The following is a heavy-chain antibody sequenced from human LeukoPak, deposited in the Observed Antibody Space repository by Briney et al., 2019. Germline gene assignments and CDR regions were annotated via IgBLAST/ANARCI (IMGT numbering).Heavy chain of an antibody. D-gene: IGHD6-13*01. CDR1: GFTFSSYE. CDR3: ARVPYSSSWSTGNYFDY. CDR2: ISSSGSTI. Sequence: GGSLRLSCAASGFTFSSYEMNWVRQAPAKGLEWVSYISSSGSTIYYADSVKGRFTISRDNAKNSLYLQMNSLRAEDTAVYYCARVPYSSSWSTGNYFDYWGQGTLVTVSS. V-gene: IGHV3-48*03. J-gene: IGHJ4*02.